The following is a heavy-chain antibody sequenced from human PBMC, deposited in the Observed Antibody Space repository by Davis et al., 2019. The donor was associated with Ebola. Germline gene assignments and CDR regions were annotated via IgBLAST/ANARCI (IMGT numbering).Heavy chain of an antibody. Sequence: ASVKVSCKASGYTFTNYYMHRVRQAPGQGLEWMGMINPNDGRKIYAQKFQGRVTVTRDTSTNTVYMDLSSLRSEDTALYYCTTPGGHESGDDVFDSWGQGTMVTVSS. CDR1: GYTFTNYY. D-gene: IGHD3-3*01. J-gene: IGHJ3*02. CDR3: TTPGGHESGDDVFDS. CDR2: INPNDGRK. V-gene: IGHV1-46*03.